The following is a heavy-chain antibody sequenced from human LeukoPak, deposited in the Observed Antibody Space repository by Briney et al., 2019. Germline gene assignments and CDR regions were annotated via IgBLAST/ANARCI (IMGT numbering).Heavy chain of an antibody. CDR1: GFTFSSYA. CDR3: AKTYMWSIDAFHI. Sequence: GGSLRLSCAASGFTFSSYAMSWVRQAPGKGLEWVSAIIGSGSSTYYADSVKGRVTISRDNSKNTLFLQLNSLRAEDAAVYYCAKTYMWSIDAFHIWGQGTMVTVSS. D-gene: IGHD2-8*02. V-gene: IGHV3-23*01. J-gene: IGHJ3*02. CDR2: IIGSGSST.